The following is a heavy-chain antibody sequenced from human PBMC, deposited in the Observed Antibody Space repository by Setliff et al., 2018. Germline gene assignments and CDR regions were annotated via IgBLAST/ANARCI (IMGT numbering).Heavy chain of an antibody. D-gene: IGHD3-3*01. CDR2: INHSGST. V-gene: IGHV4-34*01. CDR1: GGSFSGYY. Sequence: PSETLSLTCAVYGGSFSGYYWSWIRQPPGKGLEWIGEINHSGSTNYNPSLKSRVTISVDTSKNQLSLKLTSVTAADTAVYYCARGRGDYDFWSGYYNYYYMDVWGKGTTVTVSS. CDR3: ARGRGDYDFWSGYYNYYYMDV. J-gene: IGHJ6*03.